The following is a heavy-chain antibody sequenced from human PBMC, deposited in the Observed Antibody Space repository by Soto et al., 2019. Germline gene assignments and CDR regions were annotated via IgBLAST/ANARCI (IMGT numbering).Heavy chain of an antibody. V-gene: IGHV3-21*01. Sequence: EVQLVESGGGLVKPGGSLRLSCAASGFTFSSYSMNWVRQAPGKGLEWVSSISSSSSYIYYADSVKGRFTISRDNAKNSLYLQMNSLRVEDTAVYYCARDESSGSRSDYFDYWGQGTLVTVSS. D-gene: IGHD6-19*01. CDR1: GFTFSSYS. CDR2: ISSSSSYI. J-gene: IGHJ4*02. CDR3: ARDESSGSRSDYFDY.